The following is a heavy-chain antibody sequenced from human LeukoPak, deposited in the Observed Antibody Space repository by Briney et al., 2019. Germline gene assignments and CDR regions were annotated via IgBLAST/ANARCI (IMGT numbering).Heavy chain of an antibody. D-gene: IGHD3-16*02. V-gene: IGHV3-23*01. CDR3: AKDHLLDYVWGSYRYGPFDY. CDR2: ISGSGGST. Sequence: GGSLRLSCAGSGFTFSFYSMNWVRQAPGKGLEWVSAISGSGGSTYYADSVKGRFTISRDNSKNTLYLQMNSLRAEDTAVYYCAKDHLLDYVWGSYRYGPFDYWGQGTLVTVSS. CDR1: GFTFSFYS. J-gene: IGHJ4*02.